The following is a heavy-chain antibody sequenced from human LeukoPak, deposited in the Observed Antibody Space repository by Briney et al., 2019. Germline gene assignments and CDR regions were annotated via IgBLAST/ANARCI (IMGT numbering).Heavy chain of an antibody. CDR2: LYSSGST. J-gene: IGHJ4*02. CDR1: GGSISGYY. CDR3: ARHYYDRSDSYSFDY. V-gene: IGHV4-59*08. Sequence: PSETLSLTCTVSGGSISGYYWSWVRQPPRKGLEWIGYLYSSGSTNYNPSLKSRVTISLDTSENQFSLKLSSVTAADTAVYYCARHYYDRSDSYSFDYWGQGTLVTVSS. D-gene: IGHD3-22*01.